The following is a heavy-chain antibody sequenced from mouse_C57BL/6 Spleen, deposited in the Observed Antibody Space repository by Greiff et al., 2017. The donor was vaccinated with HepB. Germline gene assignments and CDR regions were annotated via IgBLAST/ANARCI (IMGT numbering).Heavy chain of an antibody. V-gene: IGHV1-62-2*01. CDR2: FYPGSGSI. CDR3: ARHEEAGLRRRYAMDY. J-gene: IGHJ4*01. CDR1: GYTFTEYT. D-gene: IGHD2-4*01. Sequence: LQESGAELVKPGASVKLSCKASGYTFTEYTIHWVKQRSGQGLEWIGWFYPGSGSIKYNEKFKDKATLTADKSSSTVYMELSRLTSEDSAVYFCARHEEAGLRRRYAMDYWGQGTSVTVSS.